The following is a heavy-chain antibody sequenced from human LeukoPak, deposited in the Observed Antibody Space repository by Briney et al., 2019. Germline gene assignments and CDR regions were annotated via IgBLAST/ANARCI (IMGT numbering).Heavy chain of an antibody. CDR2: IYYSGST. V-gene: IGHV4-59*11. J-gene: IGHJ4*02. CDR1: GGSTSSHY. Sequence: SETLSLTCTVSGGSTSSHYWSWIRQPPGKGLEWIGYIYYSGSTNYNPSLKSRVTISVDTSKNQFSLKLSSVTAADTAVYYCARVKVGYDILTGYYDYWGQGTLVTVSS. D-gene: IGHD3-9*01. CDR3: ARVKVGYDILTGYYDY.